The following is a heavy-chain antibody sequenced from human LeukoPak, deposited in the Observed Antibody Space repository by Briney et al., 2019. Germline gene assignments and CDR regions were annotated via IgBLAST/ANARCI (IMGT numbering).Heavy chain of an antibody. Sequence: VASVKVSCKASGYTFTSYAMHWVRQAPGQGLEWMGWISAYNGNTNYAQKLQGRVTMTTDTSTSTAYMELGSLRSDDTAVYYCARGEVRYNWFDPWGQGTLVTVSS. CDR1: GYTFTSYA. CDR2: ISAYNGNT. V-gene: IGHV1-18*01. J-gene: IGHJ5*02. CDR3: ARGEVRYNWFDP.